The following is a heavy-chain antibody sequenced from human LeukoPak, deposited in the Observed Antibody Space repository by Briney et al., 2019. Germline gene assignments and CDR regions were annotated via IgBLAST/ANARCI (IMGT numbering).Heavy chain of an antibody. V-gene: IGHV3-30*02. J-gene: IGHJ4*02. CDR2: IRYDGSNK. CDR1: GFTLSNYG. Sequence: QSGGSLRLSCAASGFTLSNYGIHWVRQAPGKGLEWVAFIRYDGSNKYYADSVKGRFTISRDNSKNTQYLQMNSLRAEDTAIYYCVKETYGVWGQGTLVTVSS. CDR3: VKETYGV. D-gene: IGHD4-17*01.